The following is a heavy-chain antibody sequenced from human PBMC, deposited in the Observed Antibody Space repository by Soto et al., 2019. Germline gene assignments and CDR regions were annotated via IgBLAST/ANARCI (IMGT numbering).Heavy chain of an antibody. D-gene: IGHD4-4*01. CDR2: IYYSGST. V-gene: IGHV4-59*08. J-gene: IGHJ5*02. CDR1: GGSISSYY. Sequence: SETLSLTCTISGGSISSYYWSWIRQPPGKGLQWIGYIYYSGSTNYNPSLKSRVTISVDTSKNQFSLKLSSVTAADTAVYYCARRLHDYSNNNWFDPWGQGTLVTVSS. CDR3: ARRLHDYSNNNWFDP.